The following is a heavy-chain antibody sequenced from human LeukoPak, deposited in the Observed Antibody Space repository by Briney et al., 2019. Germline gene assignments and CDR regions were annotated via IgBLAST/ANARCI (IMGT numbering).Heavy chain of an antibody. CDR3: AKKVGTTLSYFDF. CDR2: IQFDGDNK. D-gene: IGHD1-14*01. J-gene: IGHJ4*02. CDR1: GFTLSRYA. Sequence: GGSLRLSCVASGFTLSRYAMHWVRQAPGKGLEWVAFIQFDGDNKYYADSVKGRFTISRDNSQNTLYLQMNSLTVEDTAVYYCAKKVGTTLSYFDFWGQGTLVSVSS. V-gene: IGHV3-30*02.